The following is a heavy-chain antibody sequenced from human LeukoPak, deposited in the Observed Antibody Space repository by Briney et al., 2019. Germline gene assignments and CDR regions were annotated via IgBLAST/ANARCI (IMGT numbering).Heavy chain of an antibody. J-gene: IGHJ3*02. V-gene: IGHV5-51*01. D-gene: IGHD3-22*01. CDR3: ARLSMIDTFDI. Sequence: GKSLKISCQASGYSFMTYWIGWVRQMPGKGLEWMAIIYPGDSDTKYSPSFQDQVTISADKSINTAYLHWRSLKASDPAMYYCARLSMIDTFDIWGLGTVVTVSS. CDR2: IYPGDSDT. CDR1: GYSFMTYW.